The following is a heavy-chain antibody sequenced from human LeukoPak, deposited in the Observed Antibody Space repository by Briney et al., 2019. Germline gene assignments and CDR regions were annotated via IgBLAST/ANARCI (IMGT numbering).Heavy chain of an antibody. V-gene: IGHV1-69*05. J-gene: IGHJ6*03. Sequence: SSVKVSCKASGGTFSSYAISWVRQAPGQGLEWMERIIPIFGTANYAQKFQGRVTITTDESTSTAYMELSSLRSEDTAGYYCARGRNYYGSGSYYPLNYYYYYMDVWGKGTTVTVSS. D-gene: IGHD3-10*01. CDR3: ARGRNYYGSGSYYPLNYYYYYMDV. CDR1: GGTFSSYA. CDR2: IIPIFGTA.